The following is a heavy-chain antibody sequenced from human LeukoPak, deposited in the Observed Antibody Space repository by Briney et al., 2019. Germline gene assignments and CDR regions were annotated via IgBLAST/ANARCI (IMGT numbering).Heavy chain of an antibody. D-gene: IGHD3-3*01. CDR2: ISAYNGNT. Sequence: GASVKVSCKVSGYTFTSYGISWVRQAPGQGLEWMGWISAYNGNTNYAQKLQGRVTMTTDTSTSTAYMELRSLRSDDTAVYYYARGGERGRDFWSGYSSLGYWGQGTLVTVSS. CDR1: GYTFTSYG. V-gene: IGHV1-18*01. CDR3: ARGGERGRDFWSGYSSLGY. J-gene: IGHJ4*02.